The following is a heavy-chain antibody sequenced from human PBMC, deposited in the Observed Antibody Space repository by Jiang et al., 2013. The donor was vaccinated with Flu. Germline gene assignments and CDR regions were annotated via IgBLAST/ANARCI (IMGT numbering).Heavy chain of an antibody. Sequence: GSGLVKPSETLSLTCTVSGGSISSSRYHWGWFRQPPGKGLEWIGTVYYTGNTYYTPSLQSRVTISVDTSKNQFSLNLSSVTAADTAVYYCARRLYYYDSSPMGWFDPWGQGTLVTVSS. J-gene: IGHJ5*02. CDR2: VYYTGNT. V-gene: IGHV4-39*01. CDR3: ARRLYYYDSSPMGWFDP. CDR1: GGSISSSRYH. D-gene: IGHD3-22*01.